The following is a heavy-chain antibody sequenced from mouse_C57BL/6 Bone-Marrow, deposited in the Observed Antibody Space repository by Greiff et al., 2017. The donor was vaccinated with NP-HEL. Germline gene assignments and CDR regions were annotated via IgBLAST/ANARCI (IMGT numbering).Heavy chain of an antibody. V-gene: IGHV1-64*01. CDR2: IHPNSGST. D-gene: IGHD4-1*02. CDR1: GYTFTSYW. CDR3: ARPNWDDAMDY. Sequence: VQLQQPGAELVKPEASVKLSCKASGYTFTSYWMHWVKQRPGQGLEWIGMIHPNSGSTNYNEKFKSKATLTVDKSSSTAYMQLSSLTSEDSAVYYCARPNWDDAMDYWGQGTSVTVSS. J-gene: IGHJ4*01.